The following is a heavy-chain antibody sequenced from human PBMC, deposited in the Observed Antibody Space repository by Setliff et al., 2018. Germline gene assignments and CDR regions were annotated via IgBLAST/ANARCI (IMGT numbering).Heavy chain of an antibody. D-gene: IGHD2-8*01. Sequence: GASVKVSCKTSTYALTDSVVSWVRQAPGHGLEWVGWISGYSGKTYYEQRLQDRVTLTTDTSTNTFYLELRSLRPDDTAVHYCARLVRFCTRTACQRVAGAESWGQGTLVTVSS. V-gene: IGHV1-18*01. CDR1: TYALTDSV. CDR3: ARLVRFCTRTACQRVAGAES. J-gene: IGHJ5*01. CDR2: ISGYSGKT.